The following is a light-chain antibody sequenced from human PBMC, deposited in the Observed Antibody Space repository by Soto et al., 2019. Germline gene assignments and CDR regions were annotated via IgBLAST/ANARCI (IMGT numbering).Light chain of an antibody. V-gene: IGKV1-5*01. CDR1: QSISGS. J-gene: IGKJ5*01. CDR3: QQYSTYTPRT. CDR2: GAS. Sequence: DIQMTQSPSSLSASVRDRVTITCRASQSISGSLNGYQQKTGRAPKLLIYGASSMQRGVPSRCIGGGSCTEFSLTISSLQPDDFATYYCQQYSTYTPRTFGQGTRLEIK.